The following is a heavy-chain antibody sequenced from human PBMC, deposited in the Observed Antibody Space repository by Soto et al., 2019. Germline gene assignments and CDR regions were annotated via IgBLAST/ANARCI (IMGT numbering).Heavy chain of an antibody. CDR1: GYMFTSYD. CDR3: ARETSGSYRLDY. J-gene: IGHJ4*02. V-gene: IGHV1-8*01. CDR2: MNPNSGNT. Sequence: ASVKVSCKASGYMFTSYDINWLRQATGQGLEWMGWMNPNSGNTGYAQKFQGRVTMTRNTSISTAYMELSSLRSEDTAVYYCARETSGSYRLDYWGQGTLVPVS. D-gene: IGHD1-26*01.